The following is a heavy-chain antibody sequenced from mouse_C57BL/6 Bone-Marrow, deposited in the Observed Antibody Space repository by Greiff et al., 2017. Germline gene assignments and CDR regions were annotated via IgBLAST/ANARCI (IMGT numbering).Heavy chain of an antibody. D-gene: IGHD2-4*01. CDR1: GYTFTSYW. CDR3: ARIYYDYDEFAY. CDR2: IDPSDSYT. J-gene: IGHJ3*01. Sequence: QVQLQQPGAELVMPGASVKLSCKASGYTFTSYWMHWVKQRPGQGLEWIGEIDPSDSYTNYNQKFKGKSTLTVDKSSSTAYMQLSSLTSEDSEVYSSARIYYDYDEFAYWGQGTLVTVSA. V-gene: IGHV1-69*01.